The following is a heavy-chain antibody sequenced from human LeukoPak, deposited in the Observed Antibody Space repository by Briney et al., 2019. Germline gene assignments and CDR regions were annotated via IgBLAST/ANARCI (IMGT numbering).Heavy chain of an antibody. D-gene: IGHD3-10*01. CDR3: AFVRGFRVGSFDY. CDR1: GFTFSSYA. V-gene: IGHV3-23*01. J-gene: IGHJ4*02. CDR2: ISGSGGST. Sequence: PGGSLRLSCAASGFTFSSYAMSWVRQAPGKGLEWVSAISGSGGSTYYADSVKGRFTISRDNSKNTLYLQMNSLRAEDTAVYYCAFVRGFRVGSFDYWGQGTLVTVSS.